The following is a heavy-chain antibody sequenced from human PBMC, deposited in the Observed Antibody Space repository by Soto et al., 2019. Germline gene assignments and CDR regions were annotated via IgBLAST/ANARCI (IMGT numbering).Heavy chain of an antibody. J-gene: IGHJ5*01. Sequence: SQTLSLTCAISGDSVSTNSATLVWIRQSPSRGLEWLGRTYYRSNWYTDYAVSVKGRITISPDTSNNQLSLQLNSVTPDDTAVYYCARLIGNSWLDSWGQGTLV. CDR3: ARLIGNSWLDS. CDR2: TYYRSNWYT. D-gene: IGHD2-8*01. V-gene: IGHV6-1*01. CDR1: GDSVSTNSAT.